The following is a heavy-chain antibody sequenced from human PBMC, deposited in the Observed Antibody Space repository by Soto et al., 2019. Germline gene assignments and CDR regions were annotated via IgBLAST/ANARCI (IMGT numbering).Heavy chain of an antibody. CDR1: GGSISSYF. D-gene: IGHD6-13*01. V-gene: IGHV4-59*01. CDR3: ARDLAAVPRAFDY. Sequence: SETLSLTCTVSGGSISSYFYIWVRQPPGKGLEWIGSVYYTGTTDYNPSLKSRVTISVDTSKTQFSLNLRSVTAADTAVYYCARDLAAVPRAFDYWGRGTLVTAPQ. CDR2: VYYTGTT. J-gene: IGHJ4*02.